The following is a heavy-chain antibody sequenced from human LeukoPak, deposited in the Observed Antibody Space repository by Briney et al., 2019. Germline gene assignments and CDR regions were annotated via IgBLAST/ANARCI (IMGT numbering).Heavy chain of an antibody. Sequence: KPSETLSLTCTVSGGSISSSGYYWAWIRQPPGKGLEWIGCIYSSGSTYYNPSLKSRVTISVDTSKNQFSLKLSSVTAADTAVYYCARGSGYEIDYWGQGTLVTVSS. J-gene: IGHJ4*02. CDR2: IYSSGST. D-gene: IGHD5-12*01. CDR3: ARGSGYEIDY. V-gene: IGHV4-39*07. CDR1: GGSISSSGYY.